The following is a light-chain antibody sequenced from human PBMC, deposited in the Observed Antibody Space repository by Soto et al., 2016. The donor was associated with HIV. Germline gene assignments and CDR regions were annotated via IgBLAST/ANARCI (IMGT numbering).Light chain of an antibody. J-gene: IGLJ2*01. CDR1: SLRNFY. CDR3: QSRDSGGNHQTVI. Sequence: SSDLTQDPTVSVVLGQTVRITCQGDSLRNFYAAWYQLRPGQAPLLVMYGKNIRPSGIPDRFSGSSSGNTASLTITGARAEDEADYYCQSRDSGGNHQTVIFGGGTRLTVL. CDR2: GKN. V-gene: IGLV3-19*01.